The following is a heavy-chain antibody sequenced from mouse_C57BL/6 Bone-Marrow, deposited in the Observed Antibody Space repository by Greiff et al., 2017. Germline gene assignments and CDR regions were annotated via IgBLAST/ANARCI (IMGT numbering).Heavy chain of an antibody. CDR3: ARYGSTYWYFDV. D-gene: IGHD1-1*01. Sequence: QVQLQQSGAELVRPGTSVKVSCKASGYAFTNYLIEWVKQRPGQGLEWIGVINPGSGGTNYNEKFKGKATLTADKSSSTAYMQLSSLTSEDPAVYFCARYGSTYWYFDVWGTGTTVTVSS. CDR2: INPGSGGT. J-gene: IGHJ1*03. CDR1: GYAFTNYL. V-gene: IGHV1-54*01.